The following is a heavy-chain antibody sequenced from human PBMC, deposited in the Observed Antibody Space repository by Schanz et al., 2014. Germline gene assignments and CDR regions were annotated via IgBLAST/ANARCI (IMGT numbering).Heavy chain of an antibody. CDR1: GGTFNSYT. V-gene: IGHV1-69*08. D-gene: IGHD3-10*01. Sequence: QLQLVQSGAEVKKPGSSMKVSCKASGGTFNSYTINWVRQAPGQGLEWMGRIIPILGIANYAQKFQGRVTITADRSTSTAYMELSSLRSEDTAVYYCARDGGEVVRGVIEGVNHYYYGMDVWGQGTTVTVSS. CDR3: ARDGGEVVRGVIEGVNHYYYGMDV. CDR2: IIPILGIA. J-gene: IGHJ6*02.